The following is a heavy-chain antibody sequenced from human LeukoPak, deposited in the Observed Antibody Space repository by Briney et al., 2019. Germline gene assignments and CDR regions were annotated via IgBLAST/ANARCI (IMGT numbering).Heavy chain of an antibody. J-gene: IGHJ4*02. Sequence: GALRLSCAASGFTFSSYAMSWVRQAPGKGLEWVSAISGSGGSTYYADSVKGRFTISRDHSKNPLYLQMNSLRAEDTAVYYCAKDREGALDYWGQGTLVTVSS. CDR1: GFTFSSYA. D-gene: IGHD3-10*01. CDR3: AKDREGALDY. CDR2: ISGSGGST. V-gene: IGHV3-23*01.